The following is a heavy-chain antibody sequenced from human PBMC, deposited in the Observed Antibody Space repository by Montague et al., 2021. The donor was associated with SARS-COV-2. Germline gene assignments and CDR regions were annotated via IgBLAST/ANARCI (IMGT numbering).Heavy chain of an antibody. D-gene: IGHD3-10*01. J-gene: IGHJ2*01. CDR2: IFGSGSST. Sequence: SRSLSLAASGFTFSNYAMNWVRRAPGKGLEWVSVIFGSGSSTYYSGSVRGRFTVSRDNSKNTLYLQMNNLRAEDTAVYYCAKDGATVRGLINWYFDLWGRGTLVTVSS. CDR1: GFTFSNYA. CDR3: AKDGATVRGLINWYFDL. V-gene: IGHV3-23*03.